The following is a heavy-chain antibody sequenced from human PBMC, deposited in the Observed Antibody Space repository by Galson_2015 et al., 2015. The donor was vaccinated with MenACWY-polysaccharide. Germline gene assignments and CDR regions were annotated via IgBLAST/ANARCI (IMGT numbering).Heavy chain of an antibody. CDR1: GFTFSSYW. CDR2: IKQDGSEK. Sequence: SLRLSCAASGFTFSSYWMSWVRQAPGKGLEWVANIKQDGSEKYYVDSVKGRFTISRDNAKNSLYLQMNSLRAEDTAVYYCARDGGDKWEPTRVDYWGQGALVTVSS. V-gene: IGHV3-7*01. CDR3: ARDGGDKWEPTRVDY. D-gene: IGHD1-26*01. J-gene: IGHJ4*02.